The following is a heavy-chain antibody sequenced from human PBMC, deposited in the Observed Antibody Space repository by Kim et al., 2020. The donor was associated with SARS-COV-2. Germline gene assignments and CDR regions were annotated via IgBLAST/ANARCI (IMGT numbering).Heavy chain of an antibody. CDR3: TRDGMGASPFDY. Sequence: GGSLRLSCAASGFRFSDYYMDWVRQAPGKGLEWVGRIRDKAHRYTTEYAASVKGRFTISGDVSKNSLYLQMNSLKIEDTAVYYCTRDGMGASPFDYWGQGTLVTVSS. J-gene: IGHJ4*02. CDR2: IRDKAHRYTT. D-gene: IGHD1-26*01. V-gene: IGHV3-72*01. CDR1: GFRFSDYY.